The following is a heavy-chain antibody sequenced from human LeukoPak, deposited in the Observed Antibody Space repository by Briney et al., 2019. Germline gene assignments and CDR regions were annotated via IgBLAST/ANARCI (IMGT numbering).Heavy chain of an antibody. J-gene: IGHJ3*02. CDR1: GYTFTGYY. D-gene: IGHD3-10*01. V-gene: IGHV1-2*02. Sequence: ASLKVSCKAAGYTFTGYYMHWVRQAPGQGLEWMGWINPNSGGTNYAQKFQGRVTMTRDTSISTAYMELSRLTSDDTAVYYCARDPPIGGADVFDIWGRGTVVTASS. CDR3: ARDPPIGGADVFDI. CDR2: INPNSGGT.